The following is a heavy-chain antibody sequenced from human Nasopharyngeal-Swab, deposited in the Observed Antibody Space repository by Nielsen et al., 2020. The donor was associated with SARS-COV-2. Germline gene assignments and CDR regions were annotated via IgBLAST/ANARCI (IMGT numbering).Heavy chain of an antibody. CDR3: ARVGGSSGWLS. CDR2: INAGNGNT. Sequence: WVRQAPGQRLEWMGWINAGNGNTKYSQKLQGRVTITRDTSASTAYMELSSLRSEDTAVYYCARVGGSSGWLSWGQGTPVTVSS. V-gene: IGHV1-3*01. D-gene: IGHD6-19*01. J-gene: IGHJ4*02.